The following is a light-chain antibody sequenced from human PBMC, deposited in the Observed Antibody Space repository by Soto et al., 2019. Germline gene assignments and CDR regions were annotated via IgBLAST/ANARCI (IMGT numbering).Light chain of an antibody. V-gene: IGKV3-15*01. J-gene: IGKJ5*01. Sequence: EVVMTQSPSTLSVSPGERATLSCRASQAVSRNLAWYQQRPGQAPRLLIYDISNRAAGVPARLSGSGSETEFTLPIRSLQSEDFAVYFCQQYNNWPSCGRGTRLENK. CDR1: QAVSRN. CDR3: QQYNNWPS. CDR2: DIS.